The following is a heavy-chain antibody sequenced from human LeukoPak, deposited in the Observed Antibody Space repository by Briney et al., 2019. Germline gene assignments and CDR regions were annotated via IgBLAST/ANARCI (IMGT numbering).Heavy chain of an antibody. Sequence: GGSLRLSCAASGFTFSRYSMNWVRQAPGKGLEWVSSISSSSSYIYYADSVKGRFTISRDNAKNSLYLQMNSLRAEDTAVYYCARVGGGYSGYDPPKDFDYWGQGTLVTVSS. V-gene: IGHV3-21*01. J-gene: IGHJ4*02. CDR2: ISSSSSYI. D-gene: IGHD5-12*01. CDR3: ARVGGGYSGYDPPKDFDY. CDR1: GFTFSRYS.